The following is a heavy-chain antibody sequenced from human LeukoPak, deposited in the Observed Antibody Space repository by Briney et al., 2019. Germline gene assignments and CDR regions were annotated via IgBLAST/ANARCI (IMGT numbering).Heavy chain of an antibody. D-gene: IGHD2-15*01. V-gene: IGHV4-59*08. CDR2: IYYSGST. CDR1: GGSISRYY. CDR3: ARLEGKVAASNCFDP. Sequence: SETLSLTCTVSGGSISRYYWSWIRQPPGKGLNWIGYIYYSGSTNYNPSLKSRVTISVDTSKNQFSLKLSSVTAADTAVYYCARLEGKVAASNCFDPWGQGTLVTVSS. J-gene: IGHJ5*02.